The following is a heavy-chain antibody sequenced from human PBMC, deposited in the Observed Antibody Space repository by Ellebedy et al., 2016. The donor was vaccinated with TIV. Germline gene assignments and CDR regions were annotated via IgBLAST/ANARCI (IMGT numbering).Heavy chain of an antibody. CDR1: GGSFSGYY. D-gene: IGHD6-13*01. J-gene: IGHJ4*02. CDR3: ARRKAAAPEYYFDY. V-gene: IGHV4-59*08. Sequence: SETLSLTCAVYGGSFSGYYWSWIRQPPGKGLEWIGYIYYSGSTNYNPSLKSRVTMSVDTSKNQFSLKLSSVTAADTAVYYCARRKAAAPEYYFDYWGQGTLVTVSS. CDR2: IYYSGST.